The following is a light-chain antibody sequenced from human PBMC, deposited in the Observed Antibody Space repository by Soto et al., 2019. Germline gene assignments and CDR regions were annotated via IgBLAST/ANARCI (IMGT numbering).Light chain of an antibody. V-gene: IGKV3-15*01. CDR1: RSVSSN. J-gene: IGKJ2*01. CDR2: GAS. CDR3: QQYDNWPPYT. Sequence: EVVMTQSPATLSVSPGERATLSCRASRSVSSNLAWYQQKPGQPPRLLIYGASTRATGNPARFSGSGSGTEFTLTISSLQSEDFAVYYCQQYDNWPPYTFGQGTKLEIK.